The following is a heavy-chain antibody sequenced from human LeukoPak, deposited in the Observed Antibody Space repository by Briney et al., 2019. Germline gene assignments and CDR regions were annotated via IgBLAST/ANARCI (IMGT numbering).Heavy chain of an antibody. CDR2: ISSSSSYI. CDR3: ARDGAHSSSWYSLYYYYYMDV. CDR1: GFTFSSYS. V-gene: IGHV3-21*01. Sequence: GGSLRLSCAASGFTFSSYSMNWVRQAPGKGLEWVSSISSSSSYIYYTDSVKGRFTISRDNAKNSLYLQMNSLRAEDTAVYYCARDGAHSSSWYSLYYYYYMDVWGKGTTVTVSS. J-gene: IGHJ6*03. D-gene: IGHD6-13*01.